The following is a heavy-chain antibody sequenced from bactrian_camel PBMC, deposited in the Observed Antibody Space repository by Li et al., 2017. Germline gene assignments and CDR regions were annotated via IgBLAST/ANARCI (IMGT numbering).Heavy chain of an antibody. Sequence: QVQLVESGGGSVQPGGSLRLSCAASGFTFSSYWMYWVRQAPGKGLEWVSTINSGGGTTYYADSVKGRFTISRDNAKNTVYLQMNSLNPEDTAIYYRVRDGRGLGTALNLDYWGQGTQVTVS. CDR1: GFTFSSYW. CDR2: INSGGGTT. CDR3: VRDGRGLGTALNLDY. D-gene: IGHD5*01. J-gene: IGHJ4*01. V-gene: IGHV3S25*01.